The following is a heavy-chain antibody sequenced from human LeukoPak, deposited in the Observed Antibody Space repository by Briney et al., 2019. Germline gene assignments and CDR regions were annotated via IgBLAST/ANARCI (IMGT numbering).Heavy chain of an antibody. CDR3: ARGSLYSSGWYHY. CDR1: GGSFSGYY. CDR2: INHSGST. J-gene: IGHJ4*02. D-gene: IGHD6-19*01. Sequence: KSSETLSLTCAVCGGSFSGYYWSWIRQPPGKGLEWIGEINHSGSTNYNPSLKSRVTISVDTSKNQFSLKLSSVTAADTAVYYCARGSLYSSGWYHYWGQGTLVTVSS. V-gene: IGHV4-34*01.